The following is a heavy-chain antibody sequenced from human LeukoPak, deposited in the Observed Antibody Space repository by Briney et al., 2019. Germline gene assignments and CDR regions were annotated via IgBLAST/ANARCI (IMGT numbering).Heavy chain of an antibody. Sequence: ASVKVSCKASGYTFTGHYMHWVRQAPGQGREWMGWINPDSGGTNNAQKFQGRVTMTRDTSISTAYMELSRLRSDDTAVYYCARTFYDTLDSDAFDFWGQGTMVIVSS. CDR2: INPDSGGT. V-gene: IGHV1-2*02. CDR3: ARTFYDTLDSDAFDF. CDR1: GYTFTGHY. D-gene: IGHD2/OR15-2a*01. J-gene: IGHJ3*01.